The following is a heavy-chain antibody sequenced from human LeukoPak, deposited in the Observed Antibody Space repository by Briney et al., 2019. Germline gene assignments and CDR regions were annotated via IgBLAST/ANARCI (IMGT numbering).Heavy chain of an antibody. CDR3: ARDRYDSSGYYYYYYMDF. V-gene: IGHV3-66*02. Sequence: PGGCLRLSCAASGFAVSSTYMSSVRQAPGKGLGLVSAIYSGGSTYYADCVKCRLNISRDDTKNKLYLQMTSLRAEDTAVYYGARDRYDSSGYYYYYYMDFWGKGTTVTVSS. J-gene: IGHJ6*03. D-gene: IGHD3-22*01. CDR2: IYSGGST. CDR1: GFAVSSTY.